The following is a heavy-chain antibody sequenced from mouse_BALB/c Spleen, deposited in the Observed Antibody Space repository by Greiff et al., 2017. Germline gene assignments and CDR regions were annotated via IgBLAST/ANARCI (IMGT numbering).Heavy chain of an antibody. V-gene: IGHV2-6-7*01. CDR3: ARAVITTAPYFDY. CDR2: IWGDGST. Sequence: QVQLKESGPGLVAPSQSLSITCTVSGFSLTGYGVNWVRQPPGKGLEWLGMIWGDGSTDYNSALKSRLSISKDNSKSQVFLKMNSLQTDDTARYYCARAVITTAPYFDYWGQGTTLTVSS. D-gene: IGHD1-2*01. J-gene: IGHJ2*01. CDR1: GFSLTGYG.